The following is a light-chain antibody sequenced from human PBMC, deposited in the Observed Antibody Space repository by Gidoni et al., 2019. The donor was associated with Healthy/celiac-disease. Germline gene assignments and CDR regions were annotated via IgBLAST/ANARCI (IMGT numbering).Light chain of an antibody. Sequence: DIQMTQSPSSLSASVGDRVTITCQASQDISNYLNWYQQKPGKAPKLLIYDASNLETGVPSRFSGSGSGTDFTFTISILQPEDIATYSCQQYDNLPLTFGGGTKVEIK. CDR1: QDISNY. V-gene: IGKV1-33*01. CDR3: QQYDNLPLT. J-gene: IGKJ4*01. CDR2: DAS.